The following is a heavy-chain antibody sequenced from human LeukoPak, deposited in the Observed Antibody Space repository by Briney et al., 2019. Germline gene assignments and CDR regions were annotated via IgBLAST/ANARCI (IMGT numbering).Heavy chain of an antibody. V-gene: IGHV3-7*01. CDR3: ARTYDDYDFWRGLLRSNYMDV. CDR1: GFTFSRYW. D-gene: IGHD3-3*01. J-gene: IGHJ6*03. Sequence: GGALRLSCAPSGFTFSRYWMSWVRQAPGKGLEWVANIKRDGSENNYLDSVKGRFTISRDNAKNSLYLQMNSLRVEDTAVYYCARTYDDYDFWRGLLRSNYMDVWGKGTTVTVSS. CDR2: IKRDGSEN.